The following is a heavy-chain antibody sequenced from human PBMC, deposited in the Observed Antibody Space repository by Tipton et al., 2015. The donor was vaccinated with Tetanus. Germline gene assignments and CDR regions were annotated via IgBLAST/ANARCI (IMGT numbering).Heavy chain of an antibody. V-gene: IGHV4-39*01. Sequence: LRLSCTVSGGSISGSSYYWGWIRQPPGKGLEWIGSIYYRGSSYYNPTLKSRVTISVDTSKNQFSLKLDSVTAADAAVYYCARPGVGGYTGYYFDFWGQGTVVTVSS. CDR2: IYYRGSS. D-gene: IGHD5-12*01. CDR3: ARPGVGGYTGYYFDF. CDR1: GGSISGSSYY. J-gene: IGHJ4*02.